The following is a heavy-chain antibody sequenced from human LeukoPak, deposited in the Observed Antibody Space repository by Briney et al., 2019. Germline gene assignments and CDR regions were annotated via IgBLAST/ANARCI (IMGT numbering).Heavy chain of an antibody. Sequence: SETLSLTCTVSGGSISSYYWSWIRQPPGKGLGWIGYIYYSGSTNYNPSLKSRVTISVDTSKNQFSLKLSSVTAADTAVYYCARGGNDFWSGSPDAFDIWGQGTMVTVSS. J-gene: IGHJ3*02. D-gene: IGHD3-3*01. CDR3: ARGGNDFWSGSPDAFDI. V-gene: IGHV4-59*01. CDR1: GGSISSYY. CDR2: IYYSGST.